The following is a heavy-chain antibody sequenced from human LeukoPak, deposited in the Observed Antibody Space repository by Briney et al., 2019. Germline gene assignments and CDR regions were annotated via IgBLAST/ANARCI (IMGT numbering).Heavy chain of an antibody. CDR2: IYYSGST. D-gene: IGHD3-3*01. CDR3: AVLLERLLRFDY. CDR1: GGSISSSSYY. Sequence: PSETLSLTCTVSGGSISSSSYYWGWIRQPPGKGLEWIGSIYYSGSTYYNPSLKSRVTISVDTSKNQFSLKLSSVTAADTAVYYCAVLLERLLRFDYWGQGTLVTASS. J-gene: IGHJ4*02. V-gene: IGHV4-39*01.